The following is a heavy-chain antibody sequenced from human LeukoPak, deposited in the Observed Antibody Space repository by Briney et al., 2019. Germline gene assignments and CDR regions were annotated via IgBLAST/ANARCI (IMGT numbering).Heavy chain of an antibody. D-gene: IGHD3-10*01. J-gene: IGHJ4*02. Sequence: GGSLRLSCVASGFTFSDYWMSWVRQAPGKGLEWVANIKEDGSENYYVDSVRGRFTISRDNAKNSLYLQMNSLRADDTAVYYCAKTIVRGVTKYYFDYWGQGTLVTVSS. V-gene: IGHV3-7*03. CDR2: IKEDGSEN. CDR1: GFTFSDYW. CDR3: AKTIVRGVTKYYFDY.